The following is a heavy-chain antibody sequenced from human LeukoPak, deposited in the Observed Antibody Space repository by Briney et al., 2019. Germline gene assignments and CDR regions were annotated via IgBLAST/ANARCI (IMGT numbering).Heavy chain of an antibody. CDR1: GGSISSSSYY. CDR3: ARRPIYSGSYFDY. CDR2: IYYSGST. D-gene: IGHD1-26*01. J-gene: IGHJ4*02. V-gene: IGHV4-39*01. Sequence: SETLSLTCTVSGGSISSSSYYWGWTRQPPGKGLEWIGSIYYSGSTYYNPSLKSRVTISVDTSKNQFSLKLSSVTAADTAVYYCARRPIYSGSYFDYWGQGTLVTVSS.